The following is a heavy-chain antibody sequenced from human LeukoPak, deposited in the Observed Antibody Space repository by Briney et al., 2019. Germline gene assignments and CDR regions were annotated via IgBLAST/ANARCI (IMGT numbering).Heavy chain of an antibody. CDR2: ISYDGSNK. J-gene: IGHJ4*02. D-gene: IGHD2-21*02. Sequence: GGSLRLSCAASGFTFSNYGMHWVRQAPGKGLEWVAVISYDGSNKYYADSVKGRFTISRDNSKNTLYLQMNSLRAEDTALYYCAKDVGGRWPLYYFDSCGQGTLVTVSS. V-gene: IGHV3-30*18. CDR3: AKDVGGRWPLYYFDS. CDR1: GFTFSNYG.